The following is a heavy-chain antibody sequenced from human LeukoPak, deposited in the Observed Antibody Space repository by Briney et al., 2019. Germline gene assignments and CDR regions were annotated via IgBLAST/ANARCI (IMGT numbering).Heavy chain of an antibody. J-gene: IGHJ6*03. CDR1: GGTFSSYA. Sequence: SVTVSCKASGGTFSSYAISWVRQAPGQGLEWMGGIIPIFGTTNYAQKFQGRVTITADESTSTAYMELSSLRSEDTAVYYCAGGPWGYSSVPAHYYSYMDVWGKGTTVTISS. V-gene: IGHV1-69*13. D-gene: IGHD6-19*01. CDR3: AGGPWGYSSVPAHYYSYMDV. CDR2: IIPIFGTT.